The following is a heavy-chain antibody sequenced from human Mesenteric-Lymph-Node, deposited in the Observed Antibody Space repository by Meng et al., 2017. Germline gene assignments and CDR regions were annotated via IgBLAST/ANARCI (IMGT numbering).Heavy chain of an antibody. CDR2: ISAGSTYS. CDR3: ARVSCSSTSCYRRWYFDL. CDR1: GFTYTSFS. J-gene: IGHJ2*01. Sequence: GESLKISCAASGFTYTSFSMNWVRQSPGRGLEWVSYISAGSTYSHYADSVRGRFTISRDNSKNTLYLQMNSLRAEDTAVYYCARVSCSSTSCYRRWYFDLWGRGTLVTVSS. D-gene: IGHD2-2*01. V-gene: IGHV3-21*01.